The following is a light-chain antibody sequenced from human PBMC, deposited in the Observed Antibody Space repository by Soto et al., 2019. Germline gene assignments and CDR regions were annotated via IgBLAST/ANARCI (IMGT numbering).Light chain of an antibody. CDR2: GNS. V-gene: IGLV1-40*01. J-gene: IGLJ1*01. Sequence: QSVLTQPPPVSGAPGQRVTISCPGSSSNIGAGYDVHWYQQLPGTAPKLLIYGNSNRPSGVPDRFSGSKSGTSASLAITGLQAEDEADYYCQSYDSSLSGNYVFGTGNKVTVL. CDR1: SSNIGAGYD. CDR3: QSYDSSLSGNYV.